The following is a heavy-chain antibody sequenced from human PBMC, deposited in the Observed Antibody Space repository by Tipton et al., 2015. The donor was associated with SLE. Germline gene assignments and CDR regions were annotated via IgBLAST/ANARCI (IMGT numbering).Heavy chain of an antibody. J-gene: IGHJ3*02. Sequence: SLRLSCAASGFTVSSNYMSWVRQAPGEGLAWVSVIYSGGSTYYADSVKGRFTISRDNSKNTLYLQMNSLRAEDTAVYYCARGLYNWNYEGAFDIWGQGTMVTVSS. CDR2: IYSGGST. D-gene: IGHD1-7*01. CDR1: GFTVSSNY. CDR3: ARGLYNWNYEGAFDI. V-gene: IGHV3-53*01.